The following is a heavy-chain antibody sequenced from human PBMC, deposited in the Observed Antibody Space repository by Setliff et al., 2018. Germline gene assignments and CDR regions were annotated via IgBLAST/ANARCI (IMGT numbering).Heavy chain of an antibody. D-gene: IGHD3-10*01. J-gene: IGHJ4*02. CDR1: GGSISSGSNY. CDR3: AKADEGPRRGSGTIDS. V-gene: IGHV4-61*10. Sequence: PSETLSLTCTVSGGSISSGSNYWSWIRQPAGRGLEWIGHIDPSGNTNYHPSLKSRVTISGDTSKNQFSLKVRSATAADTAVYYCAKADEGPRRGSGTIDSWGPGTLVTVSS. CDR2: IDPSGNT.